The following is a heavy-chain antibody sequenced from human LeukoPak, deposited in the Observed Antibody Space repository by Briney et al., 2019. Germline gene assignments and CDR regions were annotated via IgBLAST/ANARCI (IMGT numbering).Heavy chain of an antibody. Sequence: GGSLSLSCAASGFTFSSYGMHWVRQAPGKGLEWVAVISYDGSNKYYADSVKGRFTISRDNSKNTLYLQMNSLRAEDTAVYYCAKDRDYGDYYPTIDYWGQGTLVTVSS. J-gene: IGHJ4*02. CDR2: ISYDGSNK. V-gene: IGHV3-30*18. D-gene: IGHD4-17*01. CDR3: AKDRDYGDYYPTIDY. CDR1: GFTFSSYG.